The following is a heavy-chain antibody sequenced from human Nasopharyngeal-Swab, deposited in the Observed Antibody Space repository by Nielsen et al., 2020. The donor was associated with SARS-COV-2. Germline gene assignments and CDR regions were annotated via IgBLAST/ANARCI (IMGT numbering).Heavy chain of an antibody. J-gene: IGHJ4*02. Sequence: LSLTCVASGFPFDDYAMSWVRLIPGKGLQWVAGITWNSGNIGYADSVKGRFTVSRDNAGNSLFLQLDSLRPEDTAVYYCAKSLYTSTWSYYFDIWGQGTMVTVSS. V-gene: IGHV3-9*01. CDR3: AKSLYTSTWSYYFDI. D-gene: IGHD6-13*01. CDR1: GFPFDDYA. CDR2: ITWNSGNI.